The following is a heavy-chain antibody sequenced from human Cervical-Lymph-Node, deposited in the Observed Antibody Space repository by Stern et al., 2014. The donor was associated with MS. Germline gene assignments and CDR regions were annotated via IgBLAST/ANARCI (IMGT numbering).Heavy chain of an antibody. Sequence: QVQLVESGVEVKKPGASVKVSCKASGYSFTSYGISWVRQAPGQGLEWMGWISAYNGNTDYAQRLQGRVTMTTDTSTSTAYMELRSLRSDDTAVYYCARAGDYYGSGSYERKWFDPWGQGTLVTVSS. CDR3: ARAGDYYGSGSYERKWFDP. CDR2: ISAYNGNT. V-gene: IGHV1-18*01. D-gene: IGHD3-10*01. J-gene: IGHJ5*02. CDR1: GYSFTSYG.